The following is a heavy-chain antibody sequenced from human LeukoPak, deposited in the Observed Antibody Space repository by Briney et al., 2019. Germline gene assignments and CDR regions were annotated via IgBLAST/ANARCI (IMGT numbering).Heavy chain of an antibody. CDR2: INHSGST. J-gene: IGHJ6*03. D-gene: IGHD2-2*01. V-gene: IGHV4-34*01. CDR1: GGSFSGYY. CDR3: ARRGRYCSSTSCYRYYYYYMDV. Sequence: LETLSLTFAVYGGSFSGYYWSWIRQPPGQGLGWIGEINHSGSTNYNPSLKSRVTISVDTSKNQFSLKLSSVTAADTAVYYCARRGRYCSSTSCYRYYYYYMDVWGKGTTVTVSS.